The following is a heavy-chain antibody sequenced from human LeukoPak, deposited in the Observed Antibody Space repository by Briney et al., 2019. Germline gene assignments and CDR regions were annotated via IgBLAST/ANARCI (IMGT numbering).Heavy chain of an antibody. Sequence: SETLSLTCTVPGGSISSYYWSWIRQPPGKGLEWIGYISYSGSTNYNPSLKSRVTISVDTSKNQFSLKLNSMTAADTAVYYCARTNYGSGSHNNGNFDYWGQGTLVTVSS. CDR1: GGSISSYY. J-gene: IGHJ4*02. D-gene: IGHD3-10*01. V-gene: IGHV4-59*01. CDR3: ARTNYGSGSHNNGNFDY. CDR2: ISYSGST.